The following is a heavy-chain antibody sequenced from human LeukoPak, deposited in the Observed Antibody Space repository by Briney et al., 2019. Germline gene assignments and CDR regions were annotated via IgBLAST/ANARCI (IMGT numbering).Heavy chain of an antibody. CDR2: INPNSGGT. CDR3: ARDPRYSSSWYRLGNSGFIDY. Sequence: ASVKVSCKASGYTFTGYYMHWVRQAPGQGLEWMGWINPNSGGTNYAQKFQGRVTMTRDTSISTAYMELSRLRSDDTAVYYCARDPRYSSSWYRLGNSGFIDYWGQGTLVTVSS. CDR1: GYTFTGYY. J-gene: IGHJ4*02. D-gene: IGHD6-13*01. V-gene: IGHV1-2*02.